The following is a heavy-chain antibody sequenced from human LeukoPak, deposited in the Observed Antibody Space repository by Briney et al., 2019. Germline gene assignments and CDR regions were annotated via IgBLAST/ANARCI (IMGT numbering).Heavy chain of an antibody. CDR1: GFTFSGFW. V-gene: IGHV3-7*03. CDR2: INSDGSEG. D-gene: IGHD1-26*01. J-gene: IGHJ4*02. CDR3: ARGLGRGADY. Sequence: GGSLRLSCAVSGFTFSGFWMSWSRQAPGKGLEWVASINSDGSEGYYADVVKGRFTISRDNAKNSLYLQINSLRAEDTAVYYCARGLGRGADYWGQGTLVTVSS.